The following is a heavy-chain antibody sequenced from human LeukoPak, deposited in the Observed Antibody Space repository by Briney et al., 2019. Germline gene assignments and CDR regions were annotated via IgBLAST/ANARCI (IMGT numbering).Heavy chain of an antibody. CDR3: ARGRPVLQLLWGAFDI. D-gene: IGHD1-7*01. CDR1: GFTFSSYG. J-gene: IGHJ3*02. Sequence: PGGSLRLSCAASGFTFSSYGMHWVRQAPGKGLEWVAVISYDGSNKYYADSVKGRFTISRDNSKNTLYLQMNSLRAEDTAVYYCARGRPVLQLLWGAFDIWGQGTMVTVYS. V-gene: IGHV3-30*03. CDR2: ISYDGSNK.